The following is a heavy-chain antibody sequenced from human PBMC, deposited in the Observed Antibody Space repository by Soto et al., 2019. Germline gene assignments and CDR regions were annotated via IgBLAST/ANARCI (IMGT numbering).Heavy chain of an antibody. CDR3: AYTSDANGWQIIEY. CDR2: IYWGDDK. D-gene: IGHD2-8*01. V-gene: IGHV2-5*02. J-gene: IGHJ4*02. CDR1: GFSLSNIGAG. Sequence: QITVKESSPTLVKPTQTLTLTCTFSGFSLSNIGAGVGWIRQPPGKALEWIALIYWGDDKRYNSSLKTRLTNTKDTHKNQVVHTDPNMYPAYAGTHNGAYTSDANGWQIIEYWGQGTLVTGSS.